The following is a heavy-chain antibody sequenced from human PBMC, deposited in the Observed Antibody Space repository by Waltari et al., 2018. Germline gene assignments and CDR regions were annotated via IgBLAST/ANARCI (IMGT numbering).Heavy chain of an antibody. D-gene: IGHD2-15*01. V-gene: IGHV4-4*09. J-gene: IGHJ5*02. CDR1: GGSTSSYY. CDR2: IYTSGST. CDR3: ARDPPIYCSGGSCYSP. Sequence: QVQLQESGPGLVKPSETLSLTCTVPGGSTSSYYCSWIRPPPGKGLEWIGYIYTSGSTNYNPSLKSRVTISVDTSKNQFSLKLSSVTAADTAVYYCARDPPIYCSGGSCYSPWGQGTLVTVSS.